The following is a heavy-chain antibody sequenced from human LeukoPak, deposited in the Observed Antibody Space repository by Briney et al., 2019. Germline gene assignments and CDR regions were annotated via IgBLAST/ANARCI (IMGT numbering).Heavy chain of an antibody. J-gene: IGHJ4*02. CDR2: IWYDGSNK. V-gene: IGHV3-33*06. Sequence: GALRLSCAASGFTFSSYGMHWVRQAPGKGLEWVAVIWYDGSNKYYAGSVKGRFTISRDNSKNTLYLQMNSLRAEDTAVYYCAKEGEYCSGGSCYRGFDYWGQGTLVTVSS. D-gene: IGHD2-15*01. CDR3: AKEGEYCSGGSCYRGFDY. CDR1: GFTFSSYG.